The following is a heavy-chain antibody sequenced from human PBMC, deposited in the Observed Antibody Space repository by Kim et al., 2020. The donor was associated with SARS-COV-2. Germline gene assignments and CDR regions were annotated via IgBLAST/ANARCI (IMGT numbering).Heavy chain of an antibody. V-gene: IGHV3-11*05. D-gene: IGHD2-21*02. CDR2: ISSSSSYT. CDR3: ARGAYCGGDCLYYFDY. CDR1: GFTFSDYY. J-gene: IGHJ4*02. Sequence: GGSLRLSCAASGFTFSDYYMSWIRQAPGKGLEWVSYISSSSSYTNYADSVKGRFTISRDNAKNSLYLQMNSLRAEDTAVYYCARGAYCGGDCLYYFDYWGQGTLVTVSS.